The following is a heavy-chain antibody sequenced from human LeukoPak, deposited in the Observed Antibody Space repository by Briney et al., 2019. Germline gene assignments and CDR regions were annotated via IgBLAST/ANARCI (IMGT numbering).Heavy chain of an antibody. CDR3: ARAAFGVGATIRWFDP. V-gene: IGHV4-59*01. Sequence: SETLSLTCTVSGGSISNYYWYWIRQPPGKGLEWIGYIYYSGSTNYNPSLKSRVTISVDTSKNQFSLKLSSVTAADTAVYYCARAAFGVGATIRWFDPWGQGTLVTVSS. CDR1: GGSISNYY. J-gene: IGHJ5*02. D-gene: IGHD1-26*01. CDR2: IYYSGST.